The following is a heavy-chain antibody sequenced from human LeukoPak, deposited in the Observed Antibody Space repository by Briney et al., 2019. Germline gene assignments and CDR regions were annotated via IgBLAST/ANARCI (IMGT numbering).Heavy chain of an antibody. CDR1: GYTFTSYD. Sequence: ASVKVSCKASGYTFTSYDINWVRQATGQGLEWMGWMNPNSGNTGYAQKFQGRVTMTRNTSISTAYMELSSLRSEDTAVYYCAREYYDILTGRIYCYYGMDVWGQGTTVTVSS. CDR2: MNPNSGNT. D-gene: IGHD3-9*01. J-gene: IGHJ6*02. V-gene: IGHV1-8*01. CDR3: AREYYDILTGRIYCYYGMDV.